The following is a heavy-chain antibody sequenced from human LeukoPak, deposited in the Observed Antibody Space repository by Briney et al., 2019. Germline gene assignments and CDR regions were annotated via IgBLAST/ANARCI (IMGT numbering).Heavy chain of an antibody. CDR3: AGGYGFDY. V-gene: IGHV3-21*01. CDR1: GFTFRSYT. Sequence: PGGSLRLSCAASGFTFRSYTMIWVRQAPGKGLEWVSSISASDTYMFYADSVKGRFTISRDNAKNTLYLQMNTLRAEDTAVYYCAGGYGFDYWGQGTLVTVSS. J-gene: IGHJ4*02. CDR2: ISASDTYM. D-gene: IGHD1-1*01.